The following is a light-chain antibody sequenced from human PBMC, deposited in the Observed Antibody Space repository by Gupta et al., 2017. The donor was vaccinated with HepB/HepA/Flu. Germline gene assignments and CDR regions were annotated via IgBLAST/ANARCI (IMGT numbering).Light chain of an antibody. CDR3: SSFTSGSTLLV. Sequence: QSALTQPRSVCGFPGHTVSISCTGTCSEVGPFNRVSWYQQPQGTDPKHRIYAVSNRPTGVPDRVSGANSGNSASLTSSGLQSEDGADYYCSSFTSGSTLLVFGGGTKLTGL. J-gene: IGLJ2*01. V-gene: IGLV2-18*02. CDR2: AVS. CDR1: CSEVGPFNR.